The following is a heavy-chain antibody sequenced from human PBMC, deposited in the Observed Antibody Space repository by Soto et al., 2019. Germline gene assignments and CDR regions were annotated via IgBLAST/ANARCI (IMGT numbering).Heavy chain of an antibody. D-gene: IGHD5-18*01. V-gene: IGHV3-23*01. J-gene: IGHJ3*02. Sequence: EVQLLESGGGLVQPGGSLRLSCAASGFTFSSYAMSWVRQAPGKGLEWVSAISGSGGSTYYADSVKGRFTISRDNSKNALYLQMNSLGAEDTAVYDCAKMGYCYGPREGAFDIWGQGTMVTVSS. CDR2: ISGSGGST. CDR3: AKMGYCYGPREGAFDI. CDR1: GFTFSSYA.